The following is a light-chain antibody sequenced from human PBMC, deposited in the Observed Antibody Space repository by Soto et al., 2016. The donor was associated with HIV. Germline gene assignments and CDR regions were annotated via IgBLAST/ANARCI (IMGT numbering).Light chain of an antibody. CDR3: QQSYSTPLT. CDR2: AAS. Sequence: DIQMTQSPSSLSASVGDRVTITCRASQSISTYLNWYQQKPGKAPKVLIYAASNLQSGAPSRFSGSGSGTDFTLTISSLQPEDFATYYCQQSYSTPLTFGGGPRWRSN. CDR1: QSISTY. J-gene: IGKJ4*01. V-gene: IGKV1-39*01.